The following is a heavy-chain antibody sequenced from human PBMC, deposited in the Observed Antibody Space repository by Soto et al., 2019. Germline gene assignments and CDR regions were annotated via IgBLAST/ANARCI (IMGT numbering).Heavy chain of an antibody. Sequence: GASVKVSCKTPGDNFKKNVFTGVRQAPGQGLGWMGCTIPALGQTPHIEKFQGRVTITVDDVTRTVYLEVRDLTPEDTAIYYCARGPFRPSAMDVWGQGPTVTVSS. D-gene: IGHD3-10*01. CDR3: ARGPFRPSAMDV. CDR2: TIPALGQT. CDR1: GDNFKKNV. V-gene: IGHV1-69*10. J-gene: IGHJ6*02.